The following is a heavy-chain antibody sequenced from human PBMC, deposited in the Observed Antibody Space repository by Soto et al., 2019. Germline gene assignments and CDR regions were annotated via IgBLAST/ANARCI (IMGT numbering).Heavy chain of an antibody. CDR2: INHSGST. J-gene: IGHJ4*02. CDR3: AGGPEQLVRFPDY. Sequence: SETLSLTCAVYGGSFSGYYWSWIRQPPGKGLEWIGEINHSGSTNYNPSLKSRVTISVDTSKNQFSLKLSSVTAADTAVYYCAGGPEQLVRFPDYWGQGTLVTVSS. V-gene: IGHV4-34*01. D-gene: IGHD6-6*01. CDR1: GGSFSGYY.